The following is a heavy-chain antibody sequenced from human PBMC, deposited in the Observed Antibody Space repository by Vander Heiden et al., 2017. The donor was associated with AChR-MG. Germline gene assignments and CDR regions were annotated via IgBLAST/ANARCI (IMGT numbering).Heavy chain of an antibody. J-gene: IGHJ4*02. Sequence: EVQLLESGGGLVQPGGSLRLSCAASGFTFSRYAMSWVRPTPGEGLGWVSAISSSGVSTYNANSVKGRFTISRDNSKNTLYLQMNSLRADDTAFYYCAKSAWGTTTESGGFDYWGQGTLVTVSS. CDR1: GFTFSRYA. V-gene: IGHV3-23*01. CDR2: ISSSGVST. CDR3: AKSAWGTTTESGGFDY. D-gene: IGHD1-26*01.